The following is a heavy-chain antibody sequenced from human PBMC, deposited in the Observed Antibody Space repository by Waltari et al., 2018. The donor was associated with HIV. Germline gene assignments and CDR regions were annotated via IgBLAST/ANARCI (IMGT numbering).Heavy chain of an antibody. CDR2: ICHSVST. CDR1: GYSISSDYC. J-gene: IGHJ4*02. CDR3: ARALPGTTFVFDY. Sequence: QVQLQESGPGLVKPSETLSLTCAVSGYSISSDYCWGWIRQPPGKGLQWFGTICHSVSTYYNPSLKSRVTISIDTSKNQFSLKLTSVTAADTAVYYCARALPGTTFVFDYWGQGTLVTVSS. D-gene: IGHD1-7*01. V-gene: IGHV4-38-2*01.